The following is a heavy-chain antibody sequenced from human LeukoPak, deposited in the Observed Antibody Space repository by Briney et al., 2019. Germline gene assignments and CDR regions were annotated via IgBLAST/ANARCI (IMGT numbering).Heavy chain of an antibody. CDR3: ARGSRNIAVAGTLYY. Sequence: PSETLSLTCAVYGGSFSGYYWSWIRQPPGKGLEWIGEINHSGSTNYNPSLKSRVTMSVDTSQNQFSLKLSSVTAADTAVYYCARGSRNIAVAGTLYYWGQGTLVTVSS. J-gene: IGHJ4*02. D-gene: IGHD6-19*01. CDR2: INHSGST. CDR1: GGSFSGYY. V-gene: IGHV4-34*01.